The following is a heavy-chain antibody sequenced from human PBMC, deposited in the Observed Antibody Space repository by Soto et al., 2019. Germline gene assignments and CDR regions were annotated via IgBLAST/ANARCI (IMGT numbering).Heavy chain of an antibody. CDR3: AKEQSRPVVRYFDWALDY. Sequence: EVQLLESGGGLVQPGGSLRLSCAASGFTFSSYAMSWVRQAPGKGLEWVSAISGSGGSTYYADSVKGRFTISRDNSKNTLYLQMNSLRAEDTAVYYCAKEQSRPVVRYFDWALDYWGQGTLVTVAS. CDR2: ISGSGGST. CDR1: GFTFSSYA. V-gene: IGHV3-23*01. J-gene: IGHJ4*02. D-gene: IGHD3-9*01.